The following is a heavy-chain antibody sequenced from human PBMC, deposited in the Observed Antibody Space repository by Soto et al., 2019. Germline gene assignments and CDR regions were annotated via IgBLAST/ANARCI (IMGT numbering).Heavy chain of an antibody. D-gene: IGHD1-7*01. V-gene: IGHV1-18*01. Sequence: QVPLVQSGAEVKKPGASVKVSCKASGYTFTSYGISWVRQAPGQGLEWMGWISAYNGNTNYAQKLQGRVTMTTDTSTSTAYMELRSLRSDDTAVYYCARGGSRSYLELRPDDAFDIWGQGTMVTVSS. CDR3: ARGGSRSYLELRPDDAFDI. CDR1: GYTFTSYG. J-gene: IGHJ3*02. CDR2: ISAYNGNT.